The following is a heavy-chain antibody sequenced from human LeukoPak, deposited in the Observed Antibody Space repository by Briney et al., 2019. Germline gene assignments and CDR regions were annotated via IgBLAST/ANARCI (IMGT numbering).Heavy chain of an antibody. V-gene: IGHV1-2*06. CDR1: GYTFTGYY. CDR3: ARVWGYSSSWYVY. Sequence: ALVKVSCKASGYTFTGYYMHWVRQAPGQGLEWMGRINPNSGGTNYAQKFQGRVTMTRDTSISTAYMELSRLRSDDTAVYYCARVWGYSSSWYVYWGQGTLVTVSS. CDR2: INPNSGGT. D-gene: IGHD6-13*01. J-gene: IGHJ4*02.